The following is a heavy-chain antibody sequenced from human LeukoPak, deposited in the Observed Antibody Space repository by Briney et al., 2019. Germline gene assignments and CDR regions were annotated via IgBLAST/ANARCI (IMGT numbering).Heavy chain of an antibody. CDR2: ISAYKGNT. J-gene: IGHJ5*02. CDR3: ARDPGSFLSSSGWLNWFDP. CDR1: GYTFTSYG. D-gene: IGHD6-19*01. Sequence: ASVKVSCKASGYTFTSYGISWARQAPGQGLEWMGWISAYKGNTKYAQKFQGRVTLTTDTSTSTAYMELRSLRSDDTAVYYCARDPGSFLSSSGWLNWFDPWGQGTLVTVSS. V-gene: IGHV1-18*01.